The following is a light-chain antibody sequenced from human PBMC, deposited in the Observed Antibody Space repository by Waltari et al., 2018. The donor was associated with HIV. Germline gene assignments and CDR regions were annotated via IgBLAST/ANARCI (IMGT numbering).Light chain of an antibody. Sequence: QSVLTQPPSASGTPGQRVTISCSGSSSNIGTNSVYWYHQLPGTAPKILIYRNKQRPSGVPDRFSGSKSGPSASLAISGLRSEDEADYYCAAWDDSLSGWVFGGGTKLTVL. CDR1: SSNIGTNS. CDR2: RNK. CDR3: AAWDDSLSGWV. V-gene: IGLV1-47*01. J-gene: IGLJ3*02.